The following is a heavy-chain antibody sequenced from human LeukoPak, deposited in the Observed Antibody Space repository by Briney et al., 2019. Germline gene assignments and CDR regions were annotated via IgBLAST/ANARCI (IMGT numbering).Heavy chain of an antibody. D-gene: IGHD1-26*01. CDR2: INPNSGGT. Sequence: GASVKVSCKASGYTFTGYYMHWVRQAPGQGLEWMGWINPNSGGTNYAQKFQGRVTMTRDTSISTAYMELSRLTSDDTAVYYCTRGQPRVGGPYFVDYWGQGTLVTVSS. V-gene: IGHV1-2*02. CDR1: GYTFTGYY. J-gene: IGHJ4*02. CDR3: TRGQPRVGGPYFVDY.